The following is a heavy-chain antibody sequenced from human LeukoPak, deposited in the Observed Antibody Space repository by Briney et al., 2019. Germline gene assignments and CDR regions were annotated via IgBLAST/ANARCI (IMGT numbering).Heavy chain of an antibody. CDR3: ARERSGHFPSRFDY. Sequence: PSETLSLTCTVSGGSISTGSYYWSWIRQPAGKGLEWIGRIYTSGSTNYNPSLRSRVTISLDTSKSQFSLHLSSVTAADTAVYYCARERSGHFPSRFDYWGQGTLVTVSS. CDR2: IYTSGST. CDR1: GGSISTGSYY. J-gene: IGHJ4*02. D-gene: IGHD3-3*01. V-gene: IGHV4-61*02.